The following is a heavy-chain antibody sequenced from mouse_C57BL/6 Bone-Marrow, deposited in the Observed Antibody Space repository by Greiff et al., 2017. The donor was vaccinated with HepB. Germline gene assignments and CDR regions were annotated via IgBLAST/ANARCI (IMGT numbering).Heavy chain of an antibody. CDR2: ISSGSNTI. Sequence: EVKLVESGGGLVQPGGSRKLSCAASGFTFSSFGMHWVRQAPEKGLEWVAYISSGSNTIYSADTVKGRFTISRDNPKNTLFLQMTSLRSEDTAMYYFEEYTPSNYGAMDYWGQGSSVTVSS. D-gene: IGHD2-5*01. CDR1: GFTFSSFG. CDR3: EEYTPSNYGAMDY. V-gene: IGHV5-17*02. J-gene: IGHJ4*01.